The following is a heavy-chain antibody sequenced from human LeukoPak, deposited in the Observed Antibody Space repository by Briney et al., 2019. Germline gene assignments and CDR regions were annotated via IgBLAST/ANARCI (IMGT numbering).Heavy chain of an antibody. V-gene: IGHV1-69*04. D-gene: IGHD2-2*01. CDR2: IIPILGIA. Sequence: SVKVSCKASGGTFSSYVISWVRQAPGQGLEWMGRIIPILGIANYAQKFQGRVTITADKSTSTAYMELSSLRSEDTAVYYCARDDVVVPADARTTSYYYYGMDVWGQGTTVTVSS. CDR1: GGTFSSYV. CDR3: ARDDVVVPADARTTSYYYYGMDV. J-gene: IGHJ6*02.